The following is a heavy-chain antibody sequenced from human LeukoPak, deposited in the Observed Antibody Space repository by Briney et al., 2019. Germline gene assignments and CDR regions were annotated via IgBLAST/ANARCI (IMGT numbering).Heavy chain of an antibody. CDR3: ARDKVRGYGWFDP. CDR2: IKQDGSEK. Sequence: GGSLRLPCAASGFTFSSYGMHWVRQAPGKGLEWVANIKQDGSEKYYVDSVKGRFTISRDNAKNSLYLQMNSLRAEGTAVYYCARDKVRGYGWFDPWGQGTLVTVSS. V-gene: IGHV3-7*01. D-gene: IGHD3-10*01. J-gene: IGHJ5*02. CDR1: GFTFSSYG.